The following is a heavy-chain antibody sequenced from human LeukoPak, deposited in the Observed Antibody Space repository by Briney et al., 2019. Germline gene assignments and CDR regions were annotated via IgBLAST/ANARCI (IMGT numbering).Heavy chain of an antibody. CDR3: ASLTIFGVESYYYYGMDV. V-gene: IGHV4-31*03. D-gene: IGHD3-3*01. CDR1: GGSISSGGYY. J-gene: IGHJ6*02. CDR2: IYYSGST. Sequence: SETLSLTCTVSGGSISSGGYYWSWIRQHPGKGLEWIGYIYYSGSTYYNPSLKSRVTISVDTSKNQFSLKLSSVTAADTAVYYCASLTIFGVESYYYYGMDVWGQGTTVTVSS.